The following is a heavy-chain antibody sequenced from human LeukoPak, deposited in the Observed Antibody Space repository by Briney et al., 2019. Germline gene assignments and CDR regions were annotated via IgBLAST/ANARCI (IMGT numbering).Heavy chain of an antibody. CDR2: INHSGST. CDR3: ARDYNYGSGSYAY. D-gene: IGHD3-10*01. J-gene: IGHJ4*02. CDR1: SGSISTPSYY. Sequence: NPSETLSLNCTVASGSISTPSYYWGWIRQPPGKGLEWIGEINHSGSTNYNPSLKSRVTISVDTSKNQFSLKLSSVTAADTAVYYCARDYNYGSGSYAYWGQGTLVTVSS. V-gene: IGHV4-39*07.